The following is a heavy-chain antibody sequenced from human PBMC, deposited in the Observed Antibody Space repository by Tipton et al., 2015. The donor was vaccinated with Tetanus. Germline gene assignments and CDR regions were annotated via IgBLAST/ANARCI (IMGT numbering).Heavy chain of an antibody. CDR3: ARHGGSGYCSNGVCYVGAFDI. D-gene: IGHD2-8*01. CDR1: GDSISSSDYY. V-gene: IGHV4-39*01. J-gene: IGHJ3*02. CDR2: VYYDGSA. Sequence: LSLTCTVSGDSISSSDYYWGWIRQPPGEGLEWIASVYYDGSAYYNPSLKSRITISIDTSGSQFSLKLSSVTAADTAVYYCARHGGSGYCSNGVCYVGAFDIWGQGTMVTVSS.